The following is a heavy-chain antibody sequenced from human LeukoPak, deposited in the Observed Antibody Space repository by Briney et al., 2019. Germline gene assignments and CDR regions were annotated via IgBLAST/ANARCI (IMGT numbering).Heavy chain of an antibody. CDR1: GFTFSNYG. Sequence: GGSLRLSCAAAGFTFSNYGMSWVRQAPGRGLEWVSGISGSSGSTYYADSVKGRFTISRDNSKNTLYLEMNSLKAEDTALYYCAKDCYGSGSPRWFDPWGQGTLVTVSS. CDR2: ISGSSGST. V-gene: IGHV3-23*01. CDR3: AKDCYGSGSPRWFDP. D-gene: IGHD3-10*01. J-gene: IGHJ5*02.